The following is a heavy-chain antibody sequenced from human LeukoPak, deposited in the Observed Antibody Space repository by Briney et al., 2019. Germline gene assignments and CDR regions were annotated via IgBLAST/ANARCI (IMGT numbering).Heavy chain of an antibody. CDR2: IYYSGST. CDR3: ARSSPPTNYHFYYYMDV. D-gene: IGHD5-24*01. J-gene: IGHJ6*03. Sequence: PSETLSLTCTVSGGSISSGGYYWSWIRQHPGKGLEWIGYIYYSGSTYYNPSLKSRVTISVDTSKNQFSLKLSSVTAADTAVYYCARSSPPTNYHFYYYMDVWGKGSTVTVSS. V-gene: IGHV4-31*03. CDR1: GGSISSGGYY.